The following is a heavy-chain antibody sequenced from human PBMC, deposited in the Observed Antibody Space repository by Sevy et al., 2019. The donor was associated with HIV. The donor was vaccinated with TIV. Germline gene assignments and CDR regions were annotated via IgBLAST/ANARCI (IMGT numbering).Heavy chain of an antibody. CDR3: AIGSVSMVIAKDAFHI. CDR2: IYSEGSK. D-gene: IGHD2-21*01. V-gene: IGHV3-53*01. CDR1: GFTVSSNY. J-gene: IGHJ3*02. Sequence: GGSLRLSCAASGFTVSSNYMIWVRQAPGKGLEWVSVIYSEGSKNYADSVKGRFTISRDNSKNTLYLQMNSLRPEDTAVYYCAIGSVSMVIAKDAFHIWGQGTMVTVSS.